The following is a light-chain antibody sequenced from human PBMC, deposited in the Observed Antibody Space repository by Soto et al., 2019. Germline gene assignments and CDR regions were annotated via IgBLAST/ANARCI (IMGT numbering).Light chain of an antibody. CDR1: QTIRNNY. Sequence: EFVLTQSPGTLSLSPGERATLSCRASQTIRNNYLAWYQQKPGQAPRLLIYDASSSATGIPDRFRGGGSGTDFTLTISRLEPEDFAVYYCQQFSSYPRTFGGGTKVEIK. J-gene: IGKJ4*01. CDR3: QQFSSYPRT. CDR2: DAS. V-gene: IGKV3-20*01.